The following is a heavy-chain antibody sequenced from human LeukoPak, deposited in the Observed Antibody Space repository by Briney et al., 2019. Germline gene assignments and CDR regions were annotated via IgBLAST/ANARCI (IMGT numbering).Heavy chain of an antibody. D-gene: IGHD3-22*01. CDR2: ITGSGGDI. CDR1: GFTFSSYE. J-gene: IGHJ4*02. V-gene: IGHV3-48*03. Sequence: PGGSLRLSCVASGFTFSSYEMNWARQAPGKGLEWVSYITGSGGDISYADSVKGRFTISRDNAKNSLYLQMNSLRAEDTAVYYCARGSYYYDTTVYYAPDFWGQGTLVTVSS. CDR3: ARGSYYYDTTVYYAPDF.